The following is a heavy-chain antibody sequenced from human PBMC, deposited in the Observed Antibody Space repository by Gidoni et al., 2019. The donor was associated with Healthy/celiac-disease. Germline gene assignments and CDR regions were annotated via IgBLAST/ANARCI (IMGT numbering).Heavy chain of an antibody. CDR1: GFTFSSDW. CDR3: ARDLAVAGNAFDI. J-gene: IGHJ3*02. V-gene: IGHV3-74*01. Sequence: EVQLVESGGGLVQPGGSLRLYCAASGFTFSSDWMHWVRQAPGKGLVWVSRINSDGSSTSYADSVKCRFTISRDNAKNTLYLQMNSLRAEDTAVYYCARDLAVAGNAFDIWGQGTMVTVSS. CDR2: INSDGSST. D-gene: IGHD6-19*01.